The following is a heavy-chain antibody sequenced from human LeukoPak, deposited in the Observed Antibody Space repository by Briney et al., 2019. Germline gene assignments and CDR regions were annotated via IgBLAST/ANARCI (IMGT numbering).Heavy chain of an antibody. CDR3: ARNPNSWSLDY. J-gene: IGHJ4*02. V-gene: IGHV4-59*01. CDR2: ISYSGST. D-gene: IGHD2-21*01. Sequence: SETLSLTCSVSGGSMGNFYWSWIRQPPGKGLEWIGYISYSGSTSSNPSLKSRVTMSLDTSKNHFSLNLISVTAADTAVYYCARNPNSWSLDYWGQGVLVIVSS. CDR1: GGSMGNFY.